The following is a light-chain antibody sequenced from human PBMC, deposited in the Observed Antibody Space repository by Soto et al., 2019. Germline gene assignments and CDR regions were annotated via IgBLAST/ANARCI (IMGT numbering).Light chain of an antibody. CDR2: AAS. CDR1: QGSGRY. Sequence: TQLTQSPSSLSASVGDRVTITCRAGQGSGRYFAWYQQKPGTAPKLLIYAASTLQSGVPSRFSGSASRTDFSLTISSLQPEDFGTCYCQILNSYSEAFVQGTKVDIK. CDR3: QILNSYSEA. J-gene: IGKJ1*01. V-gene: IGKV1-9*01.